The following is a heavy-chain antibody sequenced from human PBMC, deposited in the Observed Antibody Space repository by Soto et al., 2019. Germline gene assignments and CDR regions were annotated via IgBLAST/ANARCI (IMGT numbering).Heavy chain of an antibody. D-gene: IGHD2-15*01. Sequence: SQTLSLTCVRSGETVSSNIVAGNWVRQSPSRGLEWVGRTYYRSRWYSDYAVSVRSRIDINADTSKNQVSLQLNSVTPEDTAVYYCARSEEDSDYYYYGMDVWGQGTTVTVSS. V-gene: IGHV6-1*01. CDR2: TYYRSRWYS. J-gene: IGHJ6*02. CDR3: ARSEEDSDYYYYGMDV. CDR1: GETVSSNIVA.